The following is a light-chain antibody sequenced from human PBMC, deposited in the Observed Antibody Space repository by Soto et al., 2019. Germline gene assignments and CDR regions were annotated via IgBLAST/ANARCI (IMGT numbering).Light chain of an antibody. J-gene: IGLJ1*01. Sequence: QSVLTQPASVSGSPGQSITISCTGTSSDVGSYDYVSWYQQYPGKAPKLMIYDVTDRPSGVSDRFFGSKSVNTASQTISGLQADDEADYYCSSYTSGSTPYVFGTGTKVTVL. CDR2: DVT. CDR3: SSYTSGSTPYV. V-gene: IGLV2-14*03. CDR1: SSDVGSYDY.